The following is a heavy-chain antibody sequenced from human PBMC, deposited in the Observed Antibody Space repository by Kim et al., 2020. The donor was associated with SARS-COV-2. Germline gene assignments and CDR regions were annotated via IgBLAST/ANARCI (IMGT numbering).Heavy chain of an antibody. J-gene: IGHJ5*02. CDR1: GGSISSGGYY. V-gene: IGHV4-31*03. CDR2: IYYSGST. D-gene: IGHD3-10*01. Sequence: SETLSLTCTVSGGSISSGGYYWSWIRQHPGKGLEWIGYIYYSGSTYYNPSLKSRVTISVDTSKNQFSLKLSSVTAADTAVYYCARMVPYYYGSGSPNWFDPWGQGTLVTVSS. CDR3: ARMVPYYYGSGSPNWFDP.